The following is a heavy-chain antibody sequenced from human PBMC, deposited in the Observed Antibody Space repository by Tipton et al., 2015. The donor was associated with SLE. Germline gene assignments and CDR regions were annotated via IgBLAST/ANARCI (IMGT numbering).Heavy chain of an antibody. V-gene: IGHV4-38-2*01. CDR3: AGIRGGYYSYYFDY. D-gene: IGHD3-22*01. CDR1: GYSISSGYY. J-gene: IGHJ4*02. CDR2: IYHSGST. Sequence: TLSLTCAVSGYSISSGYYWGWIRQPPGKGLEWIGSIYHSGSTYYNPSLKSRVTISVDTSKNQFSLKLSSVTAADTAVYYCAGIRGGYYSYYFDYWGQGTLVTVSS.